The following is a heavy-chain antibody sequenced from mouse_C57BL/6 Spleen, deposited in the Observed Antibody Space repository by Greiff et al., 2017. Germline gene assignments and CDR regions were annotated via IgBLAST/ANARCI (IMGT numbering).Heavy chain of an antibody. J-gene: IGHJ2*01. Sequence: QVHVKQPGAELVKPGASVKMSCKASGYTFTSYWITWVKQRPGQGLEWIGDIYPGSGSTNYNEKFKSKATLTVDTSSSTAYMQLSSLTSEDSAVYYCARKVSDYWGQGTTLTVSS. CDR2: IYPGSGST. V-gene: IGHV1-55*01. CDR1: GYTFTSYW. CDR3: ARKVSDY.